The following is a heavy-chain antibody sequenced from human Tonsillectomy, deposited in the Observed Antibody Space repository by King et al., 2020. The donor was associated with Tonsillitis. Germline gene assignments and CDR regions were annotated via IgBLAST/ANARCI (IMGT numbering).Heavy chain of an antibody. J-gene: IGHJ6*02. Sequence: QVQLQQSGPGLVKPSQTLSLTCAISGDNVSSSSAAWNWIRQSPSRGLEWVGRTYYRSKWYNDYGVSVKSRVNINPDTSKNQFSLQLNSVTPGDTAVYYCTRENSRAVDRRYYYYGMDVWGHGTTVTVSS. CDR1: GDNVSSSSAA. CDR2: TYYRSKWYN. CDR3: TRENSRAVDRRYYYYGMDV. V-gene: IGHV6-1*01. D-gene: IGHD6-19*01.